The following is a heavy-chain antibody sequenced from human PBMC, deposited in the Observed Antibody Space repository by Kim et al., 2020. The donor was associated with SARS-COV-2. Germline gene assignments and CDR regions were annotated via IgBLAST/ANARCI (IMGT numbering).Heavy chain of an antibody. CDR2: INPNSGGT. D-gene: IGHD3-10*01. V-gene: IGHV1-2*06. J-gene: IGHJ6*02. CDR1: GYTFTGYY. Sequence: ASVKVSCKASGYTFTGYYMHWVRQAPGQGLEWMGRINPNSGGTNYAQKFQGRVTMTRDTSISTAYMELSRLRSDDTAVYYCARDGSYGSPYYYYGMDVWGQGTTVTVSS. CDR3: ARDGSYGSPYYYYGMDV.